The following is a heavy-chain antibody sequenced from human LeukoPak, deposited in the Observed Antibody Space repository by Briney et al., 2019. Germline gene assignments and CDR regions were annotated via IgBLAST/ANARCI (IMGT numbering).Heavy chain of an antibody. CDR3: ARHGTWGLGQYYFYY. CDR2: IYYSGSA. V-gene: IGHV4-30-4*01. J-gene: IGHJ4*02. D-gene: IGHD7-27*01. CDR1: GGSITSGDYY. Sequence: PSETLSLTCTVSGGSITSGDYYWSWIRQPPGRGLEWIGYIYYSGSAYYGPSLKSRLTISVDTSKNQFSLKLSSVTAADTAVYYCARHGTWGLGQYYFYYWGQGTLVTVSS.